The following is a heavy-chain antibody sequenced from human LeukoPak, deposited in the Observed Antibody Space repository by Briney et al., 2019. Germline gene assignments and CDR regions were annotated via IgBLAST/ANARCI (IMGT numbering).Heavy chain of an antibody. CDR3: AKDLKSGIQTPPPHAFDI. CDR2: IIPIFGTA. D-gene: IGHD1-26*01. CDR1: GYTFTSYA. J-gene: IGHJ3*02. V-gene: IGHV1-69*13. Sequence: SVKVSCKASGYTFTSYAMNWVRQAPGQGLEWMGGIIPIFGTANYAQKFQGRVTITADESTSTAYMELSSLRAEDTAVYYCAKDLKSGIQTPPPHAFDIWGQGTMVTVSS.